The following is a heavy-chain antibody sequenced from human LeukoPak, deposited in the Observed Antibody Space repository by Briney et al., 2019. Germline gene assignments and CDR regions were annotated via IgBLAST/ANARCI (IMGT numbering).Heavy chain of an antibody. Sequence: PSETLSLTCTVSGASISTYYWSWIRQPPGKGLEWIGYIDYSGSTNYNPSLKSLVTISVDTSKNQFSLKLSSVDAADTAVYYCARDADSSGYYPGYLDLWGRGTLVTVSS. D-gene: IGHD3-22*01. CDR1: GASISTYY. CDR2: IDYSGST. J-gene: IGHJ2*01. V-gene: IGHV4-59*01. CDR3: ARDADSSGYYPGYLDL.